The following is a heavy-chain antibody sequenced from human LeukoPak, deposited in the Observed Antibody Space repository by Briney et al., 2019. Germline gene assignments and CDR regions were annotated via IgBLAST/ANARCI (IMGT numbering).Heavy chain of an antibody. V-gene: IGHV1-18*01. CDR1: GYTFTSYG. CDR2: ISAYNGNT. CDR3: AKSNLAAAGTLEFRF. D-gene: IGHD6-13*01. J-gene: IGHJ4*02. Sequence: GASVKVSCKASGYTFTSYGISWVRQAPGQGLEWMGWISAYNGNTNYAQKLQGRVTMTTDTSTSTAYMELRSLRSDDTAVYYCAKSNLAAAGTLEFRFWGQGTLVTVSS.